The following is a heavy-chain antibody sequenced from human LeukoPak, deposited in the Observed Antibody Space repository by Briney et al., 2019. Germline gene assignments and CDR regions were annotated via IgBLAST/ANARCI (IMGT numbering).Heavy chain of an antibody. CDR2: INHSGST. J-gene: IGHJ6*02. CDR1: GGSFSGYY. Sequence: SETLSLTCAVYGGSFSGYYWSWIRQPPGKGLEWIGEINHSGSTNYNPSLKSRVTISVDTSKNQFSLKLSSVTAADTAVYYCARDRDERGYSDMDVWGQGTTVTVSS. CDR3: ARDRDERGYSDMDV. D-gene: IGHD5-18*01. V-gene: IGHV4-34*01.